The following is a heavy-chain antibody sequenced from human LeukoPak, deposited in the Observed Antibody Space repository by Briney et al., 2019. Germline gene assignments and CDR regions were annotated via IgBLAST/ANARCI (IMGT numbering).Heavy chain of an antibody. CDR1: GFTFSSYG. CDR2: ISYDGSNK. V-gene: IGHV3-30*18. J-gene: IGHJ3*02. D-gene: IGHD2-21*02. CDR3: AKDQVVTAIRPDAFDI. Sequence: GGSLRLSCAASGFTFSSYGMHWVRQAPGKGLEWVAVISYDGSNKYYADSVMGRFTFSRDNSRNTLHLQMNSLRAEDTAVYYCAKDQVVTAIRPDAFDIWGQGTMVTVSS.